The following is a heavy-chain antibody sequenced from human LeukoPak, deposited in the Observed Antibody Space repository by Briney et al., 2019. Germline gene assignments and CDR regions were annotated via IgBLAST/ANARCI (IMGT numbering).Heavy chain of an antibody. CDR1: GFTFSNYA. V-gene: IGHV3-23*01. J-gene: IGHJ4*02. CDR2: ITGSGGNT. Sequence: GGSLRLSCVASGFTFSNYAMSWVRQAPGKGLEWVSAITGSGGNTYYADSVKGRFTISRDNSKNTVFLQMNSLGAEDTAVYYCAKWGDYDVLTGYYVSDYWGQGTLVTVSS. CDR3: AKWGDYDVLTGYYVSDY. D-gene: IGHD3-9*01.